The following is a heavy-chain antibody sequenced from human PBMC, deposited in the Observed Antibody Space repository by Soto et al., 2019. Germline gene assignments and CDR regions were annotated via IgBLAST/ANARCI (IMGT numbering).Heavy chain of an antibody. CDR3: TTDSGYYDSSGYYYGYYGMDV. CDR1: GFTLSNAW. Sequence: GGSLRLSFXASGFTLSNAWMSWVRQAPGKGLEWVGRIKSKPDGGTTDYAAPVKGRFTISRDDSKNTLYLQMNSLKTEDTAVYYCTTDSGYYDSSGYYYGYYGMDVWGQGTTVTVSS. V-gene: IGHV3-15*01. J-gene: IGHJ6*02. CDR2: IKSKPDGGTT. D-gene: IGHD3-22*01.